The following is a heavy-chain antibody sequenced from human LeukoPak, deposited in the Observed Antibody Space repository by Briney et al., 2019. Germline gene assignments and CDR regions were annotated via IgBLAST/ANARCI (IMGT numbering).Heavy chain of an antibody. V-gene: IGHV4-39*02. CDR2: VYYGRSP. J-gene: IGHJ4*02. Sequence: SETLSLTCTVSGDSISRSTYYWAWIRQPPGKGLEWIGSVYYGRSPYFNPSLKSRATISVDTSKNHFSLKMSSVTAADTAVYYCARSSGTGTFSYWGQGTLVTVSS. CDR3: ARSSGTGTFSY. CDR1: GDSISRSTYY. D-gene: IGHD6-25*01.